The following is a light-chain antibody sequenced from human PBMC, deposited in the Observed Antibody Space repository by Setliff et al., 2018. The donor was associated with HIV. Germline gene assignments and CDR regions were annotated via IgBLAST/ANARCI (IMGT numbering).Light chain of an antibody. CDR1: QSVLYSLNDKNY. CDR2: WAS. V-gene: IGKV4-1*01. CDR3: QQYYSTPWT. J-gene: IGKJ1*01. Sequence: DIVMTQSPDSLAVSLGERATINCKSSQSVLYSLNDKNYLTWYQQKPGQPPKLLIYWASTRESGVPDRFSGSGSGTDFTLTISSLQAEDVAVYYCQQYYSTPWTFGQGTKVDIK.